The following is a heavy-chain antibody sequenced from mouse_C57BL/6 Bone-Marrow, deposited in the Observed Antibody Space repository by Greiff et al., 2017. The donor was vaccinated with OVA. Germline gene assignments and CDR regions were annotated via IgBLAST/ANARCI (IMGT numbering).Heavy chain of an antibody. Sequence: EVKLEESEGGLVQPGSSMKLSCTASGFTFSDYYMAWVRPVPEKGLEWVANINYDGSSTYYLDSLKSRFIISRDNAKNILYLQMSSLKSEDTATYYCARVGYYGSPFDYWGQGTTLTVSS. V-gene: IGHV5-16*01. CDR3: ARVGYYGSPFDY. CDR2: INYDGSST. D-gene: IGHD1-1*01. J-gene: IGHJ2*01. CDR1: GFTFSDYY.